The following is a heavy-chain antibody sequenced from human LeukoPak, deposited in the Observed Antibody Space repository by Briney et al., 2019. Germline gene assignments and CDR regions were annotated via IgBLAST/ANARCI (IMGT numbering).Heavy chain of an antibody. J-gene: IGHJ4*02. D-gene: IGHD1-26*01. V-gene: IGHV3-30*04. CDR2: ISYDGSNK. CDR1: GFTFSSYA. CDR3: ARSEWELLGSFDY. Sequence: GGSLRLSCAASGFTFSSYAMHWVRQAPGKGLEWMAVISYDGSNKYYADSVKGRFTISRDNSKDTLYLQMNSLRAEDTAVYYCARSEWELLGSFDYWGQGTLVTVSS.